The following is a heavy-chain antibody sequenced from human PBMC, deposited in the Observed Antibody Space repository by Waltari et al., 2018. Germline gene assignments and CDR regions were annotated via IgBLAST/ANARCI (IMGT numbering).Heavy chain of an antibody. V-gene: IGHV1-69*04. CDR1: GGSFSTYA. Sequence: QVQLVQSGAEVKKPESSVKVSCQVSGGSFSTYAINWVRQAPGQGLEWMGRILPILNITKYSQKFQGRVTLTADTSTRVAYMELNSLTSEDTAVYFCSRGPQAAGNQLDPWGQGTLVTVSS. J-gene: IGHJ5*02. CDR3: SRGPQAAGNQLDP. CDR2: ILPILNIT.